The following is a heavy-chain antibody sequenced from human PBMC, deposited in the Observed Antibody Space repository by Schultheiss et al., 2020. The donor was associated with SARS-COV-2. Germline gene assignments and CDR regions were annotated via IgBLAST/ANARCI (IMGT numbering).Heavy chain of an antibody. D-gene: IGHD1-1*01. J-gene: IGHJ6*03. V-gene: IGHV3-74*01. CDR1: GFTFSSYW. Sequence: GGSLRLSCAASGFTFSSYWMHWVRQAPGKGLLWVSRINNDGSSATYADSVRGRLTISRDNAKNTVYLQMNSLRAEDTAVYYCVRETTGIVRSRYYSYMDVWGKGTTVTVSS. CDR2: INNDGSSA. CDR3: VRETTGIVRSRYYSYMDV.